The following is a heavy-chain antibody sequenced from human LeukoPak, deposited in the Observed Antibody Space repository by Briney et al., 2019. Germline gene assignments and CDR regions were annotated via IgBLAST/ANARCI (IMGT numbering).Heavy chain of an antibody. CDR2: ISGSGGST. V-gene: IGHV3-23*01. D-gene: IGHD3-9*01. Sequence: PEGSQRLSCAASGFTFSSYAMSWVRQAPGKGLEWVSAISGSGGSTYYADSVKGRFTISRDNSKNTLYLQMNSLRAEDTAVYYCASYDILTGFDYWGQGTLVTVSS. J-gene: IGHJ4*02. CDR3: ASYDILTGFDY. CDR1: GFTFSSYA.